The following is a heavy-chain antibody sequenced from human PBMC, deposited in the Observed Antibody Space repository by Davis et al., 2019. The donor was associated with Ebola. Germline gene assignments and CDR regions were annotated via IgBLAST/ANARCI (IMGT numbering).Heavy chain of an antibody. CDR3: AHHFYDSSSRLFDY. CDR2: IYWDDDK. J-gene: IGHJ4*02. D-gene: IGHD3-22*01. CDR1: GFSLNTSGVG. Sequence: SGPTLVKPPQTLTLTCTFSGFSLNTSGVGVGWIRQPPGKALEWLALIYWDDDKRYISSLKDRLTITKDTSKNRVVLTMTNMDPVDTATYYCAHHFYDSSSRLFDYWGQGTLVTVSS. V-gene: IGHV2-5*02.